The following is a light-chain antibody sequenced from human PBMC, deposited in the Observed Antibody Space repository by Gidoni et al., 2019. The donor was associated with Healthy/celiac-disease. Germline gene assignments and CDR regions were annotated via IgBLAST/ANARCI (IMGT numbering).Light chain of an antibody. V-gene: IGKV2-28*01. CDR1: QSLLHSNGYNY. CDR2: LGS. J-gene: IGKJ4*01. CDR3: MQALRALT. Sequence: DIVMTQSTLSLPVTPGEPASISCRSSQSLLHSNGYNYLNWYLQKPGQSPQLLIYLGSNRASGVPDRFSGSGSGTDFTLKISRVEAEDVGVYYCMQALRALTFGGGTKVEIK.